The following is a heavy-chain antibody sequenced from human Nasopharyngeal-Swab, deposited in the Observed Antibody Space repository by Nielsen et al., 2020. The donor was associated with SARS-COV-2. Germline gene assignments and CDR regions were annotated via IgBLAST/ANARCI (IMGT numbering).Heavy chain of an antibody. CDR2: IIPILGIA. J-gene: IGHJ6*02. D-gene: IGHD3-16*01. CDR3: ARDSFGGDYVPYYYYGMDV. V-gene: IGHV1-69*10. Sequence: SVKVSCKASGGTFSIYAISWVRQAPGQGLEWMGGIIPILGIANYAQKFQGRVTITADKSQSTAYMELSSQRSEDTAVYYCARDSFGGDYVPYYYYGMDVWGQGTTVTVS. CDR1: GGTFSIYA.